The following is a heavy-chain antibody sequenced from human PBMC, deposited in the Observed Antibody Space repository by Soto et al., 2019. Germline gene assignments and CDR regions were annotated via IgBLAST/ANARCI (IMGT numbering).Heavy chain of an antibody. J-gene: IGHJ2*01. Sequence: QVQLQESGPGLVEPSQTLSLMCTVSGAPISGGDYHWSWIRQPPGKGLEWIGYIFPSGATHYNSSLGGRITMSVETSKSHFSLKLTSVTAADPAVYFCARGSAAKRYFDLWGRGTLVTVSS. CDR3: ARGSAAKRYFDL. V-gene: IGHV4-30-4*01. D-gene: IGHD5-18*01. CDR2: IFPSGAT. CDR1: GAPISGGDYH.